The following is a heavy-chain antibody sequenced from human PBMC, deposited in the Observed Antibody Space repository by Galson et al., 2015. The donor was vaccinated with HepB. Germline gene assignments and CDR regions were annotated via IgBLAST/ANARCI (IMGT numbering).Heavy chain of an antibody. J-gene: IGHJ6*02. CDR1: GFTFIAYA. CDR3: AKSPTYYGSGDYDTPYYKYAMDV. D-gene: IGHD3-10*01. Sequence: SLRLSCAGSGFTFIAYAMTWVRQVPGKGLEWVSSINDNSGRTSYVESVRGRFTISRDNFKKTVYLHMGNLRAADSAVYYCAKSPTYYGSGDYDTPYYKYAMDVWGRGTTATVSS. V-gene: IGHV3-23*01. CDR2: INDNSGRT.